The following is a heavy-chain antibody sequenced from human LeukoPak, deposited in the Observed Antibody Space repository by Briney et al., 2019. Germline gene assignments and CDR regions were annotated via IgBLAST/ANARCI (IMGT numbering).Heavy chain of an antibody. CDR1: GFTFTDYF. CDR3: ARVSGDY. Sequence: GGSLRLSCVASGFTFTDYFMSWVRQAPGKGLEWVASIKHNGGEKYYVDSVKGRFTISRDNAKNSLYLEMSSLRVEDTAVYYCARVSGDYWGQGTLVTVSS. J-gene: IGHJ4*02. CDR2: IKHNGGEK. V-gene: IGHV3-7*01.